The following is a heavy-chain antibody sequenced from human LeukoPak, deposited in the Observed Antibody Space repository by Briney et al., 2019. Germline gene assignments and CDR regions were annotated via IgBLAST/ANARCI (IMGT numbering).Heavy chain of an antibody. J-gene: IGHJ4*02. Sequence: GGSLRLSCAASGFTFSSYDMHWVRQATGKGLEWGSAIGTAGDTYYPGSVKGRFTISRHNSKNTLYLQMNSLRAEDTAVYYCARADSSDYALDYWGQGALVTVSS. CDR2: IGTAGDT. CDR3: ARADSSDYALDY. CDR1: GFTFSSYD. D-gene: IGHD3-22*01. V-gene: IGHV3-13*01.